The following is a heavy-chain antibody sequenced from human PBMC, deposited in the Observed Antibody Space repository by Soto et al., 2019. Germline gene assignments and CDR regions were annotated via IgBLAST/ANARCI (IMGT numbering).Heavy chain of an antibody. CDR1: GGSISSGGYY. Sequence: QVQLQESGPGLVKPSQTLSLTCTVSGGSISSGGYYWSWIRQHPGKGLEWIGYIYYSGSTYYKPSLNSRVTISVDTSKNQFSLKLSSVTAADTAVYYCARVVVITLDMDYWGQGTLVTVSS. CDR2: IYYSGST. D-gene: IGHD3-22*01. J-gene: IGHJ4*02. V-gene: IGHV4-31*03. CDR3: ARVVVITLDMDY.